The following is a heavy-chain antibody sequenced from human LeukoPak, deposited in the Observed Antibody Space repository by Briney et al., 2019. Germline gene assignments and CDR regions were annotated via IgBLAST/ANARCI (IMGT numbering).Heavy chain of an antibody. CDR3: ARLASIAARHYALDY. J-gene: IGHJ4*02. CDR1: GYSFTSYW. CDR2: IYPGDSDT. Sequence: GESLKISCKGSGYSFTSYWIGWVCQMPGKGLEWMGIIYPGDSDTRYSPFFQGQVTISADKSISTAYLQWSSLKASDTAMYYCARLASIAARHYALDYWGQGTLVTVSS. D-gene: IGHD6-6*01. V-gene: IGHV5-51*01.